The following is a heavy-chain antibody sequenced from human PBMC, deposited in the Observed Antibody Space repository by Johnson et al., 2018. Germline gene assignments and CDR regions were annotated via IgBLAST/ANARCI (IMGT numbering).Heavy chain of an antibody. V-gene: IGHV3-48*01. Sequence: EVQLLESGGGLVQPGGSLRLSCAASGFTFSSSRMNWVRQAPGKGLEWLSYISGSSTNIYYADSVKGRFTISRDNAKISLYLQMNSRRAEDTAVYYCARDGRSGGWHDDAFDSWGQGTMVTVAS. D-gene: IGHD6-19*01. CDR2: ISGSSTNI. CDR1: GFTFSSSR. J-gene: IGHJ3*02. CDR3: ARDGRSGGWHDDAFDS.